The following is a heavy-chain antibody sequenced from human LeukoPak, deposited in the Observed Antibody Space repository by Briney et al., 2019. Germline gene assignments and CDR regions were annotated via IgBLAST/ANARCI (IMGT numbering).Heavy chain of an antibody. CDR3: ARVRGSLAFDI. CDR1: GFTVSSNY. Sequence: PGRSLRLSCAASGFTVSSNYMSWVRQAPGKGLEWVSVIYSGGSTYYADSVKGRFTISRDNSKNTLYLQMNSLRAEDTAVYYCARVRGSLAFDIWGQGTMVTVSS. CDR2: IYSGGST. D-gene: IGHD6-25*01. J-gene: IGHJ3*02. V-gene: IGHV3-53*01.